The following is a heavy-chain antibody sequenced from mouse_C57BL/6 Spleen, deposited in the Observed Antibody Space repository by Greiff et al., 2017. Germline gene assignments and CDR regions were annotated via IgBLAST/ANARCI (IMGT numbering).Heavy chain of an antibody. D-gene: IGHD1-1*01. CDR3: ARCYYYGSSYDAMDY. J-gene: IGHJ4*01. V-gene: IGHV1-66*01. CDR1: GYSFTSYY. CDR2: IYPGSGNT. Sequence: QVQLKESGPELVKPGASVKISCKASGYSFTSYYIHWVKQRPGQGLEWIGWIYPGSGNTKYNEKFKGKATLTADTSSSTAYMQLSSLTSEDSAVYYCARCYYYGSSYDAMDYWGQGTSVTVSS.